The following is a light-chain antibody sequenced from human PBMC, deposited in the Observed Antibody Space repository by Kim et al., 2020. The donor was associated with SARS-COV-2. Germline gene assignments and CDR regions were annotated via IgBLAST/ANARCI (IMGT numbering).Light chain of an antibody. J-gene: IGLJ3*02. Sequence: NFMLTQPHSVSESPGKTVTISCTRSSGSIANNYVQWYQQRPGSSPTTVIYQEDQRPSGVPDRFSGSIDRSSNSASLTISGLKTEDEADYYCQSYDVDSSGWVFGGGTKLTVL. CDR2: QED. V-gene: IGLV6-57*01. CDR3: QSYDVDSSGWV. CDR1: SGSIANNY.